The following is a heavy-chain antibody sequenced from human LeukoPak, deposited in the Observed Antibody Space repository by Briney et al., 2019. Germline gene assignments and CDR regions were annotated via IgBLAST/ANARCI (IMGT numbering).Heavy chain of an antibody. CDR1: GFTFTNAY. CDR2: IKTRTHGGTT. CDR3: STGTDCSGNTCYSLGY. Sequence: GGSLRLSCAASGFTFTNAYMSWVRQAPGKGLEWVGRIKTRTHGGTTDYAAPVKGRFTISRDDSKNTLYLQMNSPKTEDTAIYYCSTGTDCSGNTCYSLGYWGQGTLVSVSS. D-gene: IGHD2-15*01. V-gene: IGHV3-15*01. J-gene: IGHJ4*02.